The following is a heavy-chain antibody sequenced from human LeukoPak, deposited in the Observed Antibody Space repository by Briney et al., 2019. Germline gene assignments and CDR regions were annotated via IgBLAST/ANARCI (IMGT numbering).Heavy chain of an antibody. CDR2: IGTASDT. V-gene: IGHV3-13*01. J-gene: IGHJ6*03. D-gene: IGHD1-1*01. CDR3: ARGPPRGKYYYMDV. CDR1: GFTFSGFD. Sequence: GGSLGLSCAASGFTFSGFDMHWVRQPTGQGLEWVSTIGTASDTYYPGSVEGRFTLSRDNAKNSLYLQMNSLTAGDTAVYYCARGPPRGKYYYMDVWGKGTTVTVSS.